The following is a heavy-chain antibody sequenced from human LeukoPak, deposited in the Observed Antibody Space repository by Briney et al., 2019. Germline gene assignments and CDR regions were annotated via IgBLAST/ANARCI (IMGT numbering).Heavy chain of an antibody. Sequence: GESLKISCKGSGYSFTNYWIGWVRQMPGKGLEWMGIIYPGDSDTRYSPSFQGQVTISADKSISTAYLQWSSLKASDTAMYYCARGQLERRGGNWFDPWGQGTLVTVSS. CDR3: ARGQLERRGGNWFDP. CDR1: GYSFTNYW. V-gene: IGHV5-51*01. D-gene: IGHD1-1*01. CDR2: IYPGDSDT. J-gene: IGHJ5*02.